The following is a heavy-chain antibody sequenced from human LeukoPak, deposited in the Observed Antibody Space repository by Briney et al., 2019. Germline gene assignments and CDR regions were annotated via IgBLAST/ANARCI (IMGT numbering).Heavy chain of an antibody. V-gene: IGHV3-48*03. CDR3: ASRRTAYCDGDCPEGY. J-gene: IGHJ4*02. CDR1: GFTLSSSE. Sequence: GGSLRLSCAASGFTLSSSEMNWVRQAPGKGLEWVSYISRSGSTIFYADSVKGRFTISRDNAKNSVSLQMNSLRAEDTAVYYCASRRTAYCDGDCPEGYWGQGTLVTVSS. D-gene: IGHD2-21*02. CDR2: ISRSGSTI.